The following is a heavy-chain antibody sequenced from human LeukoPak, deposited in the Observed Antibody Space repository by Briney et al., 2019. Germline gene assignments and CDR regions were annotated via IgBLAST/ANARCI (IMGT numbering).Heavy chain of an antibody. CDR2: INPKSGGT. CDR1: GYTFTAYY. Sequence: ASVMVSCKASGYTFTAYYMHWVRQAPGQGLAWMGWINPKSGGTNYAQKFQGRVTMTRDTSTSTAYMALSTLRSDDTAVYYCARDRSVVAVGAYFDYWGQGTLVTVSS. J-gene: IGHJ4*02. D-gene: IGHD1-26*01. CDR3: ARDRSVVAVGAYFDY. V-gene: IGHV1-2*02.